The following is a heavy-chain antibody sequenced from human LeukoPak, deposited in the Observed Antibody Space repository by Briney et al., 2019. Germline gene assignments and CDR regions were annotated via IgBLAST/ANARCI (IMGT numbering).Heavy chain of an antibody. CDR3: TRRCKDAYTLYCFDY. D-gene: IGHD5-24*01. V-gene: IGHV4-61*08. Sequence: SETLSLTCTVSDDSISSGGYYWSWIRQPPGKGLEWIGHMYYSGGTNYNPSLKSRVTISVDTSKSQFSLKLSSVTAADTAVYYCTRRCKDAYTLYCFDYWGQGTLVTVSS. CDR2: MYYSGGT. CDR1: DDSISSGGYY. J-gene: IGHJ4*02.